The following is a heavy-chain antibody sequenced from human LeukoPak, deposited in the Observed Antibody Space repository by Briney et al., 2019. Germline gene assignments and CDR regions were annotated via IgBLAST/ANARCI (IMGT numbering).Heavy chain of an antibody. J-gene: IGHJ1*01. Sequence: GGSLRLSCAASGFPFSSYAISWVRQAPGKGLEWVSAISGSGNAYYADSVKGRFTVDTDNSKNTLYLQMNSLRAEDTAVYYCARHGLYDSSDYWTFQHWGQGTLVTVSS. CDR1: GFPFSSYA. CDR2: ISGSGNA. CDR3: ARHGLYDSSDYWTFQH. V-gene: IGHV3-23*01. D-gene: IGHD3-22*01.